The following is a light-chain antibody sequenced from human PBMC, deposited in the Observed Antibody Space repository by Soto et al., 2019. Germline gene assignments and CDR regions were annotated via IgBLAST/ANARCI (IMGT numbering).Light chain of an antibody. CDR2: GNS. Sequence: QSVLTQPPSVSGAPGQRVTISCTGSSSNIGAGYDVHWYQQLPGTAPKLLIYGNSNRPSGVPDRIAGSKSGTSASLAITGVQAEDEADYYCQSYGSSLSVVFGGGTKLAVL. CDR1: SSNIGAGYD. CDR3: QSYGSSLSVV. V-gene: IGLV1-40*01. J-gene: IGLJ2*01.